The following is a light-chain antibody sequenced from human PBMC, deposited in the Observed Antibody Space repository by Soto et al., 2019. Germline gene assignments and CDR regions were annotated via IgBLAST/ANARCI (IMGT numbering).Light chain of an antibody. CDR2: AAS. Sequence: DIQVTQSPSSLSASVGDRVTITCRASQSITTFLNWYQQKPGNAPKLLIYAASSLQTGVPSRFSGSGSGTDFTLTTSSLQREDFATYYCQQAYGAPPTFGQGTKVDIK. V-gene: IGKV1-39*01. CDR1: QSITTF. CDR3: QQAYGAPPT. J-gene: IGKJ1*01.